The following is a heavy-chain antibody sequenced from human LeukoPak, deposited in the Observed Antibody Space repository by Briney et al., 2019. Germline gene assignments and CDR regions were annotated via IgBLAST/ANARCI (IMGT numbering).Heavy chain of an antibody. CDR3: ARDRQTEYYYGSVVYYYYGMDV. CDR2: IYYSGST. V-gene: IGHV4-39*07. D-gene: IGHD3-10*01. Sequence: SETPSLTCTVSGGSISSSSYYWGWIRQPPGKGLEWIGSIYYSGSTYYNPSLKSRVTISVDTSKNQFSLKMSSVTAADTAVYYCARDRQTEYYYGSVVYYYYGMDVWGQGTTVTVSS. CDR1: GGSISSSSYY. J-gene: IGHJ6*02.